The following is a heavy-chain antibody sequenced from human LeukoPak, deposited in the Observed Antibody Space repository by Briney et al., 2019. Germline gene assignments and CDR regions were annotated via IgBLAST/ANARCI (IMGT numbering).Heavy chain of an antibody. Sequence: ASAKVSCKASGYTFTSYAMHWVRQAPGQRLEWMGWINAGNGNTKYSQKFQGRVTITRDTSASTAYMELSSLRSEDTAVYYCARDTDSSSWYGYYYYYGMDVWGQGTTVTVSS. D-gene: IGHD6-13*01. CDR1: GYTFTSYA. CDR2: INAGNGNT. J-gene: IGHJ6*02. CDR3: ARDTDSSSWYGYYYYYGMDV. V-gene: IGHV1-3*01.